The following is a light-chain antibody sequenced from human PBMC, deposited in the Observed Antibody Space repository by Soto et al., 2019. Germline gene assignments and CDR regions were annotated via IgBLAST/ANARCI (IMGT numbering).Light chain of an antibody. V-gene: IGKV3-20*01. J-gene: IGKJ1*01. CDR1: QSVSKNF. CDR2: DAS. CDR3: QQCATPPLT. Sequence: EIVLTQSLGTLSLSPGERATLPCRASQSVSKNFLAWYQHKPGQAPRLLIDDASNRATGIPDRFSGSGYGTDFTLPLSSLEREDSAVYYCQQCATPPLTFGQGTKVEIK.